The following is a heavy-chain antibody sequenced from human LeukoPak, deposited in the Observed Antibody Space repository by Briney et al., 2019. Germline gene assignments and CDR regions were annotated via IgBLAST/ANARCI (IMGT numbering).Heavy chain of an antibody. Sequence: SETLSLTCTVSGGSVSSGSYYWSWIRQPPGKGLEWIGYIYYSGSTNYNPSLKSRVTISVDTSKNQFSLKLSSVTAADTAVYYCARWAQITMVRGAPNWFDPWGQGTLVTVSS. CDR2: IYYSGST. V-gene: IGHV4-61*01. CDR1: GGSVSSGSYY. CDR3: ARWAQITMVRGAPNWFDP. D-gene: IGHD3-10*01. J-gene: IGHJ5*02.